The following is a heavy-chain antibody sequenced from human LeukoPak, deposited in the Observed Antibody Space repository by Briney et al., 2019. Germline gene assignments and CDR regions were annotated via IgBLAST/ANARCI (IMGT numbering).Heavy chain of an antibody. Sequence: PGGSLRLSCAASGFTFSSYAMHWVRQAPGKGLEWVSAISGSDGSTYYADSVKGRFTISRDNSKNTLYLQMNSLSAEDTAVYYCEKDLGGSGDYRPYWGQGSVVTVSS. J-gene: IGHJ4*02. D-gene: IGHD2-21*02. CDR3: EKDLGGSGDYRPY. V-gene: IGHV3-23*01. CDR2: ISGSDGST. CDR1: GFTFSSYA.